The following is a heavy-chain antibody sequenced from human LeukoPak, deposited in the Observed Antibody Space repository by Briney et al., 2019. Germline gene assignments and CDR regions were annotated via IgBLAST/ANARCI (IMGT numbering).Heavy chain of an antibody. V-gene: IGHV1-18*01. CDR1: GGIFSRFA. D-gene: IGHD3-10*01. CDR2: ISPYNGNT. J-gene: IGHJ4*02. CDR3: ARDVWFGERNFDY. Sequence: ASVKVSCKASGGIFSRFAINWVRQAPGQGLEWMGWISPYNGNTKYLQKLQGRVTMTTDTSTSTASMELRSLRSDDTAVYYCARDVWFGERNFDYWGQGTLVTVSS.